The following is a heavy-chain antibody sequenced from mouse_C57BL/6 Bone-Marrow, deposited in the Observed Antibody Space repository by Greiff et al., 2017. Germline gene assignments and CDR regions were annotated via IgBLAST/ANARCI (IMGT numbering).Heavy chain of an antibody. Sequence: EVQLQQSGPELVKPGASVKMSCKASGYTFTDYNMHWVKQSHGKSLEWIGYINPNNGGTSYNQKFKGKATLTVNKSSSTAYMELRSLTSEDSAVYYCARGNYYGSSVAWFAYWGQGTLVTVSA. J-gene: IGHJ3*01. CDR2: INPNNGGT. D-gene: IGHD1-1*01. V-gene: IGHV1-22*01. CDR3: ARGNYYGSSVAWFAY. CDR1: GYTFTDYN.